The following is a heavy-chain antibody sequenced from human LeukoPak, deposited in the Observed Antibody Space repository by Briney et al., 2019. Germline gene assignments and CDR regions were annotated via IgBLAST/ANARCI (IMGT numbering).Heavy chain of an antibody. J-gene: IGHJ4*02. Sequence: SETLSLTCAVYGGSFSGYYWNWIRRPPGKGLEWIGEINHSGSTTYNPSLKSRVTISVDTSKNQFSLKLSSVTAADTAVYYCATSPGTSRNYWGQGTLVTVSS. D-gene: IGHD6-13*01. CDR1: GGSFSGYY. V-gene: IGHV4-34*01. CDR2: INHSGST. CDR3: ATSPGTSRNY.